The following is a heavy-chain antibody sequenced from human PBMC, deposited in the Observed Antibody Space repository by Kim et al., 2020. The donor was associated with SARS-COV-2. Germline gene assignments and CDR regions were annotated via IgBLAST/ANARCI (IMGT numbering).Heavy chain of an antibody. Sequence: ASVKVSCKASGYTFSSYAMHWVRQAPGQRLEWMGWINAGNGNTKYSQKFQGRVTISRDTSASTGYMELSRLRSEDTAVYYCARVASSTSHFLLDYWGQGTLVTVSS. CDR1: GYTFSSYA. CDR3: ARVASSTSHFLLDY. J-gene: IGHJ4*02. V-gene: IGHV1-3*01. D-gene: IGHD2-2*01. CDR2: INAGNGNT.